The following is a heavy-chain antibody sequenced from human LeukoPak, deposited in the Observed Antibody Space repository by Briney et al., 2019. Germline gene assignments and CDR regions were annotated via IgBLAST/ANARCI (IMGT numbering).Heavy chain of an antibody. CDR2: INHSGST. CDR1: GGSFSGYY. D-gene: IGHD3-22*01. Sequence: PSETLSLTCAVYGGSFSGYYWSWIRQPPGKGLEWIGEINHSGSTNYSPSLKSRVTISVDTSKNQFSLKLNSVTAADTAVYYCASLSGFYLDWGQGTLVTVSS. CDR3: ASLSGFYLD. J-gene: IGHJ4*02. V-gene: IGHV4-34*09.